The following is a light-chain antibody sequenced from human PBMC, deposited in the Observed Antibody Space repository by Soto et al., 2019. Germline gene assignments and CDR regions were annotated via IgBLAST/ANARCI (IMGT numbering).Light chain of an antibody. J-gene: IGKJ2*01. CDR3: QQYGSSPRT. CDR2: GAD. CDR1: QSVSSSY. V-gene: IGKV3-20*01. Sequence: EIVLTPSPGTLSLSPGERATLSCRASQSVSSSYLAWYQQKPGQAPRLLVYGADSMATGIPDRLRGSGSGTDFTLTISRLEPEDFAVYYCQQYGSSPRTFGQGTKVDIK.